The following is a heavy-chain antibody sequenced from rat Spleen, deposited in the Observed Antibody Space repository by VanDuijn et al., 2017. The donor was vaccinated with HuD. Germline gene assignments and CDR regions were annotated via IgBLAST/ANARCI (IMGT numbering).Heavy chain of an antibody. CDR1: GFTFNNYW. CDR2: ISPSGGST. V-gene: IGHV5-31*01. CDR3: TTNTFYDGTYYPGGFDY. Sequence: EVELVESGGGLVQPGTSLKLSCVASGFTFNNYWLSWVRQPPGKGLDWIASISPSGGSTYYPDSVKSRFTISRDNAKNTLYLQMNNLRSEDTATYYCTTNTFYDGTYYPGGFDYWGQGVMVTVSS. D-gene: IGHD1-12*02. J-gene: IGHJ2*01.